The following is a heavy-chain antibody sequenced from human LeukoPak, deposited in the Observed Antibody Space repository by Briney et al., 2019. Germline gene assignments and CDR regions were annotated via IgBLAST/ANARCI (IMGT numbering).Heavy chain of an antibody. V-gene: IGHV3-7*01. CDR1: GFTFSSYW. D-gene: IGHD6-13*01. CDR2: IKQDGSEK. J-gene: IGHJ5*02. CDR3: ARDSSYSSSWYVPWFDP. Sequence: SGGSLRLSCAASGFTFSSYWMSWVCQAPGKGLEWVANIKQDGSEKYYVDSVKGRFTISRDNAKNSLYLQMNSLRAEDTAVYYCARDSSYSSSWYVPWFDPWGQGTLVTVSS.